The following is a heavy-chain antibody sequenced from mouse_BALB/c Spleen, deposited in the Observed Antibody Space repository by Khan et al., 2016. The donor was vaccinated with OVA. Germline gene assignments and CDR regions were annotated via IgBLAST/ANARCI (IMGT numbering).Heavy chain of an antibody. V-gene: IGHV1S135*01. CDR1: GYSFTSYY. Sequence: VQLQQSGPELMKPGASVKISCKASGYSFTSYYIHWVMQSHGKSLEWIGYIDPFSGGTTYNQKFKGKATLTVDKSSSPAYIHLSNLTSEDSAFYYCTRHGYVAWFTYWGQGTLVTVSA. J-gene: IGHJ3*01. CDR2: IDPFSGGT. D-gene: IGHD2-2*01. CDR3: TRHGYVAWFTY.